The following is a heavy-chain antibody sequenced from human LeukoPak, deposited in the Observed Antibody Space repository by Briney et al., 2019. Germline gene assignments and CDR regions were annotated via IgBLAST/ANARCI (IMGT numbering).Heavy chain of an antibody. Sequence: GASVKVSCKASGYTFTSYDINWVRQATGQGLEWMGWMNPNSGNTGYAQKFQGRVTMTRNTSISTAYMELSSLRSEDTAVYYCARGVRDTMVRGVPLNWGQGTLVTVSS. CDR3: ARGVRDTMVRGVPLN. V-gene: IGHV1-8*02. D-gene: IGHD3-10*01. J-gene: IGHJ4*02. CDR2: MNPNSGNT. CDR1: GYTFTSYD.